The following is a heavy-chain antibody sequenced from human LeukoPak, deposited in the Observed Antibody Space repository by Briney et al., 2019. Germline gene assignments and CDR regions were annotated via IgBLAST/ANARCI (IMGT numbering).Heavy chain of an antibody. D-gene: IGHD1-26*01. CDR3: ARDAGPSGSYQEGWFDP. CDR2: IIPIFGIA. J-gene: IGHJ5*02. CDR1: GGTFSSYA. Sequence: GASVKVSCKASGGTFSSYAISWVRQAPGQGLERMGRIIPIFGIANYAQKFQGRVTITADKSTSTAYMELSSLRSEDTAVYYCARDAGPSGSYQEGWFDPWGQGTLVTVSS. V-gene: IGHV1-69*04.